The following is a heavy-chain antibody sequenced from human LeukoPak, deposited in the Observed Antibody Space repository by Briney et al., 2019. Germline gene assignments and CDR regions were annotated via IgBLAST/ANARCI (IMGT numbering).Heavy chain of an antibody. CDR2: IKQDGSVK. V-gene: IGHV3-7*01. CDR1: RITFSSHW. D-gene: IGHD6-13*01. Sequence: GGSLRLSCAASRITFSSHWMTWVRQAPGKGLEWVANIKQDGSVKDYVDSVKGRFTISRDNAKNSLYLQINSLRVEDTAVYYCARDSADSSSFAFDIWGQGTLVTVSS. J-gene: IGHJ3*02. CDR3: ARDSADSSSFAFDI.